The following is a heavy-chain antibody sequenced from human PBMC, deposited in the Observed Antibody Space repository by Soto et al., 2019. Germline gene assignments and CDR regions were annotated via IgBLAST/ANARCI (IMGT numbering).Heavy chain of an antibody. J-gene: IGHJ5*02. Sequence: ASVKVSCKVSGYTLTELSMHWVRQAPGKGLEWMGGFDPEDGETIYAQKFQGRVTMTEDTSTDTAYMELSSLRSEDTAVYYCATYRIGVVTAIRYGWFDPWGQGTLVTVSS. D-gene: IGHD2-21*02. CDR3: ATYRIGVVTAIRYGWFDP. CDR2: FDPEDGET. V-gene: IGHV1-24*01. CDR1: GYTLTELS.